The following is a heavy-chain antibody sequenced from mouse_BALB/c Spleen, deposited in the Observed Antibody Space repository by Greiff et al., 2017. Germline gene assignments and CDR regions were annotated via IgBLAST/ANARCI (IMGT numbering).Heavy chain of an antibody. Sequence: EVQVVESGPDLVKPSQSLSLTCTVTGYSITSGYSWHWIRQFPGNKLEWMGYIHYSGSTNYNPSLKSRISITRDTSKNQFFLQLNSVTTEDTATYYCARRGNYYGSSPYAMDYWGQGTSVTVSS. J-gene: IGHJ4*01. CDR2: IHYSGST. D-gene: IGHD1-1*01. V-gene: IGHV3-1*02. CDR1: GYSITSGYS. CDR3: ARRGNYYGSSPYAMDY.